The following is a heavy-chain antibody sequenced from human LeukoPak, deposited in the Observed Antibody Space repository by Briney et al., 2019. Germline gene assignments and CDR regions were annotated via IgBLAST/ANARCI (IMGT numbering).Heavy chain of an antibody. D-gene: IGHD4-17*01. CDR3: ARHWSYGDSLLNWFDP. Sequence: GESLKISCKASGYRFTSYWIGWVRQMSGRGLEWMGIIYPDDSETKYSPSFQGHVTMSVDKSLSTAYLQWSSLRASDTAMYYCARHWSYGDSLLNWFDPWGQGTLVTVSS. J-gene: IGHJ5*02. CDR1: GYRFTSYW. V-gene: IGHV5-51*01. CDR2: IYPDDSET.